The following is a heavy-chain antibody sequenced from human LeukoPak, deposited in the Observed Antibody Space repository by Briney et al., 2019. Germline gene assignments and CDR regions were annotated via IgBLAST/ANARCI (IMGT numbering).Heavy chain of an antibody. J-gene: IGHJ4*02. CDR1: GYSISSGYY. CDR3: AREFAY. Sequence: SETLSLTCAVSGYSISSGYYWGWIRQPAGKGLEWIGHIYTSGSTNYNPSLKSRVTISVDTSKNQFSLKLSSVTAADTGVYYCAREFAYWGQGTLVTVSS. V-gene: IGHV4-61*09. D-gene: IGHD3-10*01. CDR2: IYTSGST.